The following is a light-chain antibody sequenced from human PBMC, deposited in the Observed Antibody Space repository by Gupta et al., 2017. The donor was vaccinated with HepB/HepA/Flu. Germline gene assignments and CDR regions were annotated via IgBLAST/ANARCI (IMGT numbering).Light chain of an antibody. Sequence: EIVMTQSPATFSVSPGVRATLSCRVSQNVSNNLAWYQQKPGQTPRLLIHDASTRASGVPDRFSASGSGTEFTLTISRLESEDFAVYYCQHYSSAPWAFGQGTKVEIK. J-gene: IGKJ1*01. CDR3: QHYSSAPWA. CDR2: DAS. V-gene: IGKV3-15*01. CDR1: QNVSNN.